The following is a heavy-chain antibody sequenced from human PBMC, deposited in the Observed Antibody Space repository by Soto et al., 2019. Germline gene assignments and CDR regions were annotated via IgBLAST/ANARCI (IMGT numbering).Heavy chain of an antibody. CDR2: ISGSGGGT. J-gene: IGHJ6*03. V-gene: IGHV3-23*01. D-gene: IGHD2-15*01. CDR1: GFSFIDYA. Sequence: GGSLRLSCAASGFSFIDYAMIWVRQAPGKGLEWVSAISGSGGGTYFADSVKGRFTISRDNSKNTLYLQLNSLRAEDTAVYYCAEAGRMYYYYYMDVWGKGTTVTVSS. CDR3: AEAGRMYYYYYMDV.